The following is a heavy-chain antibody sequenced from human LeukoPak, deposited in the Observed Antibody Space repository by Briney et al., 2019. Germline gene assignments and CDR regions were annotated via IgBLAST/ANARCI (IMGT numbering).Heavy chain of an antibody. J-gene: IGHJ3*02. CDR2: ISRDRSYI. Sequence: GGSLRLSCAASGFTFSNHIMNWVRQAPGKGLEWVAVISRDRSYIHYADSVKGRFTISRDNSKSTLYLEMSSLRPEDTAVYFCVKESDGFDIWGQRTTVTVSS. CDR1: GFTFSNHI. CDR3: VKESDGFDI. V-gene: IGHV3-30*15.